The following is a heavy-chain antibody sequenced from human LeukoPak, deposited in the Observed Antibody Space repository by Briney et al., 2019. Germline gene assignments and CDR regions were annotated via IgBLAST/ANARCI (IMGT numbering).Heavy chain of an antibody. Sequence: PSETLSLTCTVSGGSVSSYYWNWIRQPPGKGLEWIGYIYYSGSTNYNPSLKSRVTISVDTSKNQFSLNLRSVTAADTAAYYCARSSLITTSGTRNWFDPWGQGTLVTVSS. CDR1: GGSVSSYY. V-gene: IGHV4-59*08. D-gene: IGHD1/OR15-1a*01. J-gene: IGHJ5*02. CDR2: IYYSGST. CDR3: ARSSLITTSGTRNWFDP.